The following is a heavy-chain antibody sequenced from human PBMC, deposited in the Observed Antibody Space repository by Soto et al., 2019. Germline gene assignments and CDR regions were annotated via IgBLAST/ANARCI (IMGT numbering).Heavy chain of an antibody. CDR2: IFHDGTA. CDR3: ARLVYDTRLNYMYFDF. J-gene: IGHJ4*02. CDR1: GVSLTSGNW. Sequence: SETLSLTCAVSGVSLTSGNWWTWVRQSPQRGLEYIGEIFHDGTANYYPSFERRVAMSVDTSRNQFSLKLTSVTAADTAVYFCARLVYDTRLNYMYFDFWGPGTPVTVSS. D-gene: IGHD3-10*01. V-gene: IGHV4-4*02.